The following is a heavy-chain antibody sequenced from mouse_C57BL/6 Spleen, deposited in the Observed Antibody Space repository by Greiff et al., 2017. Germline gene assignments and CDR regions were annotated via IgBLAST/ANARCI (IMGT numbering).Heavy chain of an antibody. CDR3: ARQRGYYYAMDY. Sequence: QVQLQQSGPGLVAPSQSLSITCTVSGFSLTSYGVHWVRQPPGQGLEWLVVIWSDGSTTYNSALKSRLSISKDNSKSQVFLKMNSLQTDDTAMYYCARQRGYYYAMDYWGQGTSVTVSS. J-gene: IGHJ4*01. CDR1: GFSLTSYG. V-gene: IGHV2-6-1*01. CDR2: IWSDGST.